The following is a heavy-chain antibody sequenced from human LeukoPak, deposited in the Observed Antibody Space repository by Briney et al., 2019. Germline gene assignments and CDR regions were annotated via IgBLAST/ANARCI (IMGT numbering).Heavy chain of an antibody. CDR2: IGGGSERT. CDR1: GFTFSSYA. Sequence: GGSLRLSCTASGFTFSSYAMSWVRQAPGKGLEWVSTIGGGSERTYYADSAKGRFTNSRDNSKNTVYLQMNSLRAEDTAAYYCAKVLSGSQDYWGQGTLVTVSS. J-gene: IGHJ4*02. D-gene: IGHD1-26*01. V-gene: IGHV3-23*01. CDR3: AKVLSGSQDY.